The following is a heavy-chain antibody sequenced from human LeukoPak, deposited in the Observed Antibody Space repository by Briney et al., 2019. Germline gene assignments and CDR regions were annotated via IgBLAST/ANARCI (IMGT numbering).Heavy chain of an antibody. J-gene: IGHJ4*02. CDR2: LTGNSNNP. CDR3: AKHLVVVTASPFDY. Sequence: GGSLRLSCTASGFTFSNYAMNWVRQTPGKGLEWVSSLTGNSNNPNYADSVKGRFTISRDNSKNTLYLQMNSLRAEDTAVYYCAKHLVVVTASPFDYWGQGTLVTVSS. CDR1: GFTFSNYA. V-gene: IGHV3-23*01. D-gene: IGHD2-21*02.